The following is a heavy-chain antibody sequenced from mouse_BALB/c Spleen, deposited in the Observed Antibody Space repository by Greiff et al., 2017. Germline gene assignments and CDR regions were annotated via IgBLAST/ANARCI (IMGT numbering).Heavy chain of an antibody. CDR2: IRNKANGYTT. CDR3: ARDDDYGYYFDF. V-gene: IGHV7-3*02. CDR1: GFTFTDYY. J-gene: IGHJ2*01. D-gene: IGHD2-4*01. Sequence: EVKLMESGGGLVQPGGSLRLSCATSGFTFTDYYMSWVRQPPGKALEWLGFIRNKANGYTTEYSASVKGRFTISRDNSQSILYLQMNTLRAEDSATYYCARDDDYGYYFDFWGQGTTLTVSS.